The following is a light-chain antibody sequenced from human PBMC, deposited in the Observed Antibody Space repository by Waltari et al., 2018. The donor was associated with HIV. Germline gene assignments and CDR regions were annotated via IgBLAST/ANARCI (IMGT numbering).Light chain of an antibody. CDR2: DNN. CDR3: GTWDSGLSVVV. Sequence: QSVLTQPPSVSAAPGQTVTITCSGTSSNIGNNYVTWYQHLPGTAPQLLIYDNNNRPSGIPDRFSASKSGTSATLDITGLQTVDEADYYCGTWDSGLSVVVFGEGTKLTVL. J-gene: IGLJ2*01. CDR1: SSNIGNNY. V-gene: IGLV1-51*01.